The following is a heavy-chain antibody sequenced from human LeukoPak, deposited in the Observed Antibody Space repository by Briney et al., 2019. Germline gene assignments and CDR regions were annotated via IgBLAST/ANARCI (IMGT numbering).Heavy chain of an antibody. D-gene: IGHD3-22*01. CDR2: ISSSSSSI. J-gene: IGHJ3*02. V-gene: IGHV3-21*01. CDR3: ASLDSSGGDAFDI. CDR1: GFTFNSYS. Sequence: GGSLRLSCAASGFTFNSYSMNWVRQAPGKGLEWVSSISSSSSSIYYADSVKGRFTISRDNAKNSLYLQMNSLRAEDTAVYYCASLDSSGGDAFDIWGQGTMVTVSS.